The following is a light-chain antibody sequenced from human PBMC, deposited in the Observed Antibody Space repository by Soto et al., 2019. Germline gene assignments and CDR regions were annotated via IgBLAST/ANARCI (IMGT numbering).Light chain of an antibody. Sequence: DIQMTQSPSTLSASEGDRVTISCRASQSVSIWLAWYQQKPGKAPKLLIYKASSLESGVPSRFSGSGSGTEFTLTISSLQPDDFATYYCQQSYSTPPWTFGQGTKVDIK. J-gene: IGKJ1*01. CDR2: KAS. CDR3: QQSYSTPPWT. V-gene: IGKV1-5*03. CDR1: QSVSIW.